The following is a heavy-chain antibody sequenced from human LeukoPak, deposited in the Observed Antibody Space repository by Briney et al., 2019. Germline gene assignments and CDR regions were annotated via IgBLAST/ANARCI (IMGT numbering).Heavy chain of an antibody. CDR2: IKQDGSEK. J-gene: IGHJ4*02. V-gene: IGHV3-7*01. Sequence: GGSLRLSCAVSGFTFSSYWMNWVRQAPGKGLEWVANIKQDGSEKYYVDSVKGRFIISRDNAKNSLYLQMNSLRAEDTAVYYCARDHRGIYSPFDYWGQGTLVTVSS. CDR1: GFTFSSYW. CDR3: ARDHRGIYSPFDY. D-gene: IGHD2-21*01.